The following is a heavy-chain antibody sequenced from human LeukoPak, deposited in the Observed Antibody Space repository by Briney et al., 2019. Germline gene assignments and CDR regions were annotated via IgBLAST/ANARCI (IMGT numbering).Heavy chain of an antibody. V-gene: IGHV4-59*01. D-gene: IGHD3-9*01. Sequence: SETLSLTCTVSGGSISSYYWSWIRQPPGKGLEWIGYIYYSGSTNYNPSLKSRVTISVDTSKNQFSLKLSSVTAADTAVYYCARDSYDILTGPALGSGAFDIWGQGTMVTVSS. CDR1: GGSISSYY. CDR3: ARDSYDILTGPALGSGAFDI. CDR2: IYYSGST. J-gene: IGHJ3*02.